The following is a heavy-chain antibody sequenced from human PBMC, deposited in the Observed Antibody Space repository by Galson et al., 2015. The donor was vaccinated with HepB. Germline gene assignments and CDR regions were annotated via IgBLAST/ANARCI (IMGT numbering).Heavy chain of an antibody. Sequence: SVKVSCKASGGTFSSYAISWVRQAPGQGLEWMGRIIPILGIANYAQKFQGRVTITADKSTSTAYMELSSLRSEDTAVYYCANDYLSYYYYGMVVWGQGTTVTVSS. CDR2: IIPILGIA. V-gene: IGHV1-69*04. J-gene: IGHJ6*02. CDR1: GGTFSSYA. CDR3: ANDYLSYYYYGMVV. D-gene: IGHD2/OR15-2a*01.